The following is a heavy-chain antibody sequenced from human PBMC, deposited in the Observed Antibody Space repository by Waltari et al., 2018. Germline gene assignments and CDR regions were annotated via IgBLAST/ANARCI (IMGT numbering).Heavy chain of an antibody. D-gene: IGHD2-15*01. Sequence: RLQLQESGPGLLKPSETLSLTCTVSGGPITMRNSFWGWIRQPPGKGLEWIGSINHSGNTYYNPSLKNGVTISVDRSKNQFSLKVNSVTAADTAVYYCVRDRERVALLNWFDPWGQGTLVTVSS. CDR1: GGPITMRNSF. V-gene: IGHV4-39*06. CDR2: INHSGNT. CDR3: VRDRERVALLNWFDP. J-gene: IGHJ5*02.